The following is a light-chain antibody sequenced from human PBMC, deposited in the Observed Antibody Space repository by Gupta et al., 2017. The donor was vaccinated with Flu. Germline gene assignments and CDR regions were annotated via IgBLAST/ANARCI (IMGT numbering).Light chain of an antibody. CDR3: QQCETWPFT. J-gene: IGKJ3*01. V-gene: IGKV3-15*01. CDR1: QSGCSS. Sequence: PATLSVSPGESAPFSGGDSQSGCSSRAVNQRTPGKAPWHYITGASPRATGIPSRFSGSGSGTVFTLTISRLKSEDCAVYYCQQCETWPFTFGPGTKVDIK. CDR2: GAS.